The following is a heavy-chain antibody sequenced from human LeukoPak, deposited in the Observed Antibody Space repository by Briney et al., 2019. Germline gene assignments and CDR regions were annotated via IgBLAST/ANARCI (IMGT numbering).Heavy chain of an antibody. Sequence: SETLSLTCTVSGGSISSYYWSWIRQPPGKGLEWIGYIYYSGSTNYNPSLKSRVTISVDTSKNQFSLKLSSVTAADTAVYYCARSHSYYYDSSGYPDAFDIWGQGTMVTVSS. CDR1: GGSISSYY. CDR2: IYYSGST. D-gene: IGHD3-22*01. CDR3: ARSHSYYYDSSGYPDAFDI. J-gene: IGHJ3*02. V-gene: IGHV4-59*08.